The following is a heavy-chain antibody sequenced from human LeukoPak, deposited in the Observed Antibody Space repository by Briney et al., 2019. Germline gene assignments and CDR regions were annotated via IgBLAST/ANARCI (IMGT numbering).Heavy chain of an antibody. J-gene: IGHJ6*02. CDR1: GDSITRNY. CDR3: ARRNDPYDLDV. V-gene: IGHV4-59*08. CDR2: IYYDGST. Sequence: PSETLSPTCTVSGDSITRNYWTWIRQPPGKGLEWIGYIYYDGSTTYNPSLKSRVTISVGTAKNHFSLELSSVTAADTAVYYCARRNDPYDLDVWGQGTTVTVS. D-gene: IGHD1-1*01.